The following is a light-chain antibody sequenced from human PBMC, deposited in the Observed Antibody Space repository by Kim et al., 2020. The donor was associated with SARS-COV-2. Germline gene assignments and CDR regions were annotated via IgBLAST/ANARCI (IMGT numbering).Light chain of an antibody. CDR3: AAWDDSLSGWM. J-gene: IGLJ3*02. Sequence: QSVLTQPPSASGTPGQRVTISCFGSNSNIGSNYVYWYQQLPGTAPKLLIYRNNQRPSGVPDRFSGSKSGTSASLAISGLRSEDEADYYCAAWDDSLSGWMFGGGTQLTVL. CDR1: NSNIGSNY. V-gene: IGLV1-47*01. CDR2: RNN.